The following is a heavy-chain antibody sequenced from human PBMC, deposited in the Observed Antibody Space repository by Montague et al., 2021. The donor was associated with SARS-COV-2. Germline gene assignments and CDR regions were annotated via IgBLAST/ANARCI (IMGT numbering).Heavy chain of an antibody. V-gene: IGHV1-69*02. J-gene: IGHJ6*02. CDR1: GGTFNSYT. D-gene: IGHD3-10*01. CDR3: ARNMGTMVRGVITHYHAMDV. CDR2: IIPIVGIT. Sequence: SVKVSGKASGGTFNSYTITWVRQAPGQGLEWMGRIIPIVGITYYAQKFQGRVTITADESTSTAYMELSSLRSEDTADYYCARNMGTMVRGVITHYHAMDVWGQGTTVIVSS.